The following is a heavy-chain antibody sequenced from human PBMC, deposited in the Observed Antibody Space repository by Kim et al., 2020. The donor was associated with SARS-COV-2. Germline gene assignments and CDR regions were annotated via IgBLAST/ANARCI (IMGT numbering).Heavy chain of an antibody. CDR2: ISSSSSYT. Sequence: GGSLRLSCAASGFTFSDYYMSWIRQAPGKGLEWVSYISSSSSYTNYADSVKGRFTISRDNAKNSLYLQMNSLRAEDTAVYYCARDDRMVRGVSKGDYWYFDLWGRGTLVTVSS. CDR1: GFTFSDYY. J-gene: IGHJ2*01. V-gene: IGHV3-11*05. D-gene: IGHD3-10*01. CDR3: ARDDRMVRGVSKGDYWYFDL.